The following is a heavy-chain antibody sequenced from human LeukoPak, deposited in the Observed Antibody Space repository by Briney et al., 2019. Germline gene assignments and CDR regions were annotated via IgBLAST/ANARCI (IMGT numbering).Heavy chain of an antibody. V-gene: IGHV3-30*14. D-gene: IGHD2-8*02. CDR2: ISYDGSNK. J-gene: IGHJ3*02. CDR3: ARGGGVSAFDI. CDR1: GFTFSSYA. Sequence: PGGSLRLSCAASGFTFSSYAMHWVRQAPGKGLEWVAVISYDGSNKYYADSVKGRFTISRDNSKNTLYLQMGSLRAEDMAVYYCARGGGVSAFDIWGQGTMVTVSS.